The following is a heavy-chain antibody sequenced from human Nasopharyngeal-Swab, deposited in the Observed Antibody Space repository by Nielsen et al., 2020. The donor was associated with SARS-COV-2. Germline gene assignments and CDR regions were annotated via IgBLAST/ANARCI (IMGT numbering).Heavy chain of an antibody. J-gene: IGHJ4*02. D-gene: IGHD6-6*01. Sequence: ASVKVSCKASGYTFTGYYMHWVRQAPGQGLEWMGRINPNSGGTNYAQKFQGRVTITADESTSTAYMELSSLRSEDTAVYYCARGHDSSSGKGPIDYWGQGTLVTVSS. CDR2: INPNSGGT. V-gene: IGHV1-2*06. CDR3: ARGHDSSSGKGPIDY. CDR1: GYTFTGYY.